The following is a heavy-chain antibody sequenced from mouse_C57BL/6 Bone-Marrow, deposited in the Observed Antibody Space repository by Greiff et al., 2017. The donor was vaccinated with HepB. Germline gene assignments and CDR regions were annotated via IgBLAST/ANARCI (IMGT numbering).Heavy chain of an antibody. CDR3: ARRDGYYEMDY. Sequence: EVQGVESGPELVKPGASVKIPCKASGYTFTDYNMDWVKQSHGKSLEWIGVINPNYGTTSYNQKFKGKATLTVDQSSSTAYMQLNSLTSEDSAVYYCARRDGYYEMDYWGQGTSVTVSS. J-gene: IGHJ4*01. CDR1: GYTFTDYN. D-gene: IGHD2-3*01. CDR2: INPNYGTT. V-gene: IGHV1-39*01.